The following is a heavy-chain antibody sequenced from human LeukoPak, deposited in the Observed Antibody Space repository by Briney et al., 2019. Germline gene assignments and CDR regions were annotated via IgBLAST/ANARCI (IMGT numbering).Heavy chain of an antibody. Sequence: PGGSLRLSCAASGFTFSSYSMNWVRQAPGKGLEWVSSITFSSSDIYYADSVRGRFTISRDNAKNSLYLQMDSLRDEDTAVYFCARFQSGSYYSDYWGQGTLVTVSS. J-gene: IGHJ4*02. V-gene: IGHV3-21*01. D-gene: IGHD1-26*01. CDR2: ITFSSSDI. CDR3: ARFQSGSYYSDY. CDR1: GFTFSSYS.